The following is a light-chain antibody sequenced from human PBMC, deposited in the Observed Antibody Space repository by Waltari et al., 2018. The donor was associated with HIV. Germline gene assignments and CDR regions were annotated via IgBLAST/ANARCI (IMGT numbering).Light chain of an antibody. V-gene: IGKV2-24*01. CDR3: KQVTKFPWT. CDR1: ASLVHRVGNTY. CDR2: KTS. Sequence: DILMTQPPLTSSVTLGQPASISCKSSASLVHRVGNTYFTYLHLRPGFPPRLLNHKTSSRFSVVPDRISGSGAGTDFTLKISRVEPEDVGVYYCKQVTKFPWTFGQGTKVEIK. J-gene: IGKJ1*01.